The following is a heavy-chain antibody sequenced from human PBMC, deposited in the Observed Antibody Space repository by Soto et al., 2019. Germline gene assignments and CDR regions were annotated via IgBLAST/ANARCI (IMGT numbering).Heavy chain of an antibody. D-gene: IGHD2-15*01. CDR1: GFTFSSST. CDR3: ARAIPDHCSGGSCYGPRVEAWFDP. J-gene: IGHJ5*02. Sequence: GASVKVSCKASGFTFSSSTVQWVRQARGQRLEWIGWIVVGSGNTDYAQKFHERVTITRDMSTSTAYMELSSLRSEDTAVYYCARAIPDHCSGGSCYGPRVEAWFDPWGQGTLVTVSS. CDR2: IVVGSGNT. V-gene: IGHV1-58*01.